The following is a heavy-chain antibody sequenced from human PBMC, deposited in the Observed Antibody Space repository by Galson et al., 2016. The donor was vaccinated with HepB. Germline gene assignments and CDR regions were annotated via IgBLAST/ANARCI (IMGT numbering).Heavy chain of an antibody. J-gene: IGHJ3*02. CDR2: ISHDGAHN. V-gene: IGHV3-30*04. Sequence: SLRLSCAASAFTFRNFAMHWVRQAPGKGLEWVSVISHDGAHNYYADSVKGRFTISRNNSRNTLFLQMNSLRPEDTAVYYCARDRGMATILDAFDIWGQGTMVTVSS. D-gene: IGHD5-24*01. CDR1: AFTFRNFA. CDR3: ARDRGMATILDAFDI.